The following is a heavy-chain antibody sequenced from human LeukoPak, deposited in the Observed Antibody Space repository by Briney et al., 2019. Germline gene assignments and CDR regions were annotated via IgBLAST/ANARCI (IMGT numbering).Heavy chain of an antibody. J-gene: IGHJ4*02. CDR2: NYYSGST. CDR1: GGSISSYY. V-gene: IGHV4-59*01. Sequence: SETLSLTCTVSGGSISSYYWSWIRQPPGKGLEWIGYNYYSGSTNYNPSPTSRVTISVDTSKNQFSLKLSSVTAADTAVYYCARGACSGGSCYNFDYWGQGTLVTVSS. D-gene: IGHD2-15*01. CDR3: ARGACSGGSCYNFDY.